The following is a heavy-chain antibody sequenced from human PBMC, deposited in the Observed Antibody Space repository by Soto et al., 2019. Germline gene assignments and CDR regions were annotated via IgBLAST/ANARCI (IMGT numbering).Heavy chain of an antibody. J-gene: IGHJ4*02. CDR1: GFTFSTYD. V-gene: IGHV3-48*03. Sequence: PGGSLRLSCAASGFTFSTYDMNWVRQAPGKGLEWISYSSSSGSTRYYADSVKGRFTISRDNAKNSMYLQLNSLRVEDTAVYYCARSTYFDYWGQGTLVTVSS. CDR3: ARSTYFDY. CDR2: SSSSGSTR.